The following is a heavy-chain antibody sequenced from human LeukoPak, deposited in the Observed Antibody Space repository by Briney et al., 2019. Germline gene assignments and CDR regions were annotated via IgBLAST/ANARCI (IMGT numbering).Heavy chain of an antibody. CDR1: GFTFSSYA. V-gene: IGHV3-23*01. CDR2: IDGSGGGT. J-gene: IGHJ4*02. CDR3: AKKFQTVTGL. Sequence: HPGGSLRLSCAASGFTFSSYAMSWVRQAPGKGLEWVSAIDGSGGGTYYADSVKGRFTISRDNSKNTLYLQMNSLRAEDTALYYCAKKFQTVTGLGGQGTLVTVSS. D-gene: IGHD4-17*01.